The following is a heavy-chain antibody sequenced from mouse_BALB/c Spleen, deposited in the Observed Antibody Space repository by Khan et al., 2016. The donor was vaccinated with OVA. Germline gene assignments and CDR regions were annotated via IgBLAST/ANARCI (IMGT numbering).Heavy chain of an antibody. J-gene: IGHJ4*01. CDR2: IWSDGRT. V-gene: IGHV2-6-2*01. Sequence: VQLQESGPDLVAPSQSLSITCTVSGFSLTSYAIHWVRQPPGKGLEWLVVIWSDGRTTYNSALKSRLSITKDNSKSQVFLKINSLQTDDTAMYYCARHQFPLSLDYWGQGTSVTVSS. CDR1: GFSLTSYA. CDR3: ARHQFPLSLDY.